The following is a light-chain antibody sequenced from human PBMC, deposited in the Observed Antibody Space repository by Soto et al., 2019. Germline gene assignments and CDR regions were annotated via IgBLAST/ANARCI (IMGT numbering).Light chain of an antibody. J-gene: IGKJ1*01. CDR1: QGISGW. V-gene: IGKV1-5*01. Sequence: DIQMTQSPSTLSASVGDRVTITCRASQGISGWFSCYQQKPVKAPKLLICDASKLEIVVPSRFSGSGSGTEFTLTISSLQPDDFATYYCQQYDTSWTFGQGTKVDIK. CDR2: DAS. CDR3: QQYDTSWT.